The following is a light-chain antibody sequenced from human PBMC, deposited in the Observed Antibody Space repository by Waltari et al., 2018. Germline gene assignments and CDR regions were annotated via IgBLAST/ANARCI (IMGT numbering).Light chain of an antibody. CDR1: ASNIGAGFD. V-gene: IGLV1-40*01. CDR3: QSYDFSMSAL. CDR2: GFT. J-gene: IGLJ3*02. Sequence: SVLTQPPSVSGAPGQRVTISCTGSASNIGAGFDVHWYQQFPGTAPNLLIHGFTNRPSGVPERFSGSQSGTSASLAITGLHAEDEADYYCQSYDFSMSALFGGGTKLTVL.